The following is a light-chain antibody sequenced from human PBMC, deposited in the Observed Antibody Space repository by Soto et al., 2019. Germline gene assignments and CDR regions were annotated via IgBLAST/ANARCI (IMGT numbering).Light chain of an antibody. Sequence: DIQMTQSPSSLSASVGDRVTITCRASQGTSNYLAWYQQKPGKVPKLLIYAASTLQSGVPSRFSGSGSGADFTLTISSLQPEDVPTYDCQKYNSAPRTFGQGTKVEIK. V-gene: IGKV1-27*01. CDR2: AAS. CDR1: QGTSNY. CDR3: QKYNSAPRT. J-gene: IGKJ1*01.